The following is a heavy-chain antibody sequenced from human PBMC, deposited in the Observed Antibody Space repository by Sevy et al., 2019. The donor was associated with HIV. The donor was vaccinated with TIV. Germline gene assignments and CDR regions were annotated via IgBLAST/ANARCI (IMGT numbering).Heavy chain of an antibody. CDR2: IKSKADGGTT. CDR3: STDPIIVLMVTDGMDV. D-gene: IGHD2-8*01. Sequence: GGSLRLSCAASGFTFTYAWMTWVRQAPGKGLEWVSRIKSKADGGTTDYAAPVKGRFIISRDDSKNTLYLQMNSLKTDDTAVYYCSTDPIIVLMVTDGMDVWGQGTTVTVSS. CDR1: GFTFTYAW. V-gene: IGHV3-15*01. J-gene: IGHJ6*02.